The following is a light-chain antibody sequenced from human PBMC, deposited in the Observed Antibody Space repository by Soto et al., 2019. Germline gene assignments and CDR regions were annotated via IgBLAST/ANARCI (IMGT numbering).Light chain of an antibody. CDR3: QQYNNVLYT. J-gene: IGKJ2*01. Sequence: EIVMRQYRATLSVTLGERATLSCRASQSVSSNLAWYQQKPGQAPWLLIYGASTRATGIPATFSDSGSGTEFTLTISSRQSQDVAVYYCQQYNNVLYTCGQGTKLEIK. CDR2: GAS. V-gene: IGKV3-15*01. CDR1: QSVSSN.